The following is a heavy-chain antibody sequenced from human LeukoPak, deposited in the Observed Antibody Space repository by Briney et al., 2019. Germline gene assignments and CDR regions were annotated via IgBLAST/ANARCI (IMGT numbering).Heavy chain of an antibody. V-gene: IGHV1-18*01. Sequence: ASVKVSCKASGYTFTSYGIIWVRQAPGQGLEWMGWISAYNGNTNYAQKLQGRVTMTTDTSTSTAYMELRSLRSDDTAVYYCARDGGNSPRDLRRGVYWGQGTLVTVSS. D-gene: IGHD4-23*01. CDR3: ARDGGNSPRDLRRGVY. CDR2: ISAYNGNT. J-gene: IGHJ4*02. CDR1: GYTFTSYG.